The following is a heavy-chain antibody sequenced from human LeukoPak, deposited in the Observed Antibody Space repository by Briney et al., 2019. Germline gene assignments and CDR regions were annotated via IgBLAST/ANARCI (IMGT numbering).Heavy chain of an antibody. V-gene: IGHV3-21*01. J-gene: IGHJ4*02. CDR3: ARAPLGESDY. CDR1: GFTFDSYS. Sequence: GGSLRLSCAASGFTFDSYSMNWVRQAPGKGLEWVSSISSGSSFIYYADSVKGRFTISRDNAKNSLYLQMNSLRADDTAVYYCARAPLGESDYWAREPWSPSPQ. CDR2: ISSGSSFI. D-gene: IGHD3-10*01.